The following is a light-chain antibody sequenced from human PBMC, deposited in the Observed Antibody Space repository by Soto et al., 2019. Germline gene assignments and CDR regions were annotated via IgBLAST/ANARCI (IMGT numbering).Light chain of an antibody. J-gene: IGKJ4*01. CDR1: QSVSSSY. CDR2: GAS. V-gene: IGKV3-20*01. CDR3: QQYGSSPLT. Sequence: EMVLTRSPGTRSLAAGERATLSGRGSQSVSSSYLAWYQQKPGQAPRLLIYGASSRATGIPDRFSGSGSGTDFTLTIRRLEPADFAVYYCQQYGSSPLTFGGGTKVDIK.